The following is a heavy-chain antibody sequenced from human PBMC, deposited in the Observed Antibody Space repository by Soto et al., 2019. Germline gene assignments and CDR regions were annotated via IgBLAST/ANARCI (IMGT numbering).Heavy chain of an antibody. CDR3: ARRGYGFAGGY. CDR2: INSDGST. J-gene: IGHJ4*02. V-gene: IGHV3-53*01. D-gene: IGHD5-18*01. CDR1: GFLVNSAY. Sequence: EVQLVESGGGLIPPGGSLRLSCAASGFLVNSAYMTWVRQAPGKGLEWLSMINSDGSTLYAESVKGRVTISRENTKKRWVLKMNSLRAEDTAMYYCARRGYGFAGGYWGQGTLVSVSS.